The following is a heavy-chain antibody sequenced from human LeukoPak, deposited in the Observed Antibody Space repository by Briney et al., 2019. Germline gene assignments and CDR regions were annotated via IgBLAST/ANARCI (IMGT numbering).Heavy chain of an antibody. CDR2: INTNTGNP. Sequence: ASVKVSCKASGYTFTKYAMNWVRQAPGQGLEWMGWINTNTGNPTYAQGFTGRFVFSLDTSVSTAYLQISRLKAEGTAVYYCAITDEVVSEAFDIWGQGTMVTVSS. J-gene: IGHJ3*02. CDR3: AITDEVVSEAFDI. CDR1: GYTFTKYA. V-gene: IGHV7-4-1*02. D-gene: IGHD3-22*01.